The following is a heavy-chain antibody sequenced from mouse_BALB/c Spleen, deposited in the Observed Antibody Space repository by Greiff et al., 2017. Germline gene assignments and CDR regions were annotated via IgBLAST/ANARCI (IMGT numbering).Heavy chain of an antibody. Sequence: EVMLVESGGGLVQPGGSMKLSCVASGFTFSNYWMNWVRQSPEKGLEWVAEIRLKSNNYATHYAESVKGRFTISRDDSKSSVYLQMNNLRAEDTGIYYCTRGYYGSSYDYWGQGTLVTVSA. CDR3: TRGYYGSSYDY. V-gene: IGHV6-6*02. J-gene: IGHJ3*01. CDR2: IRLKSNNYAT. CDR1: GFTFSNYW. D-gene: IGHD1-1*01.